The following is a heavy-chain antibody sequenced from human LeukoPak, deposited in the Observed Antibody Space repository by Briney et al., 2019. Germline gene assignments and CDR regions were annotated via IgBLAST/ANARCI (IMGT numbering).Heavy chain of an antibody. D-gene: IGHD3-22*01. Sequence: ASVTVSCMASGYTFTGYYMHWVRQAPGQGREWVGWINPNSGGTNYAQKFQGRVTMTRDTSMSTAYMELSRLRSDDTAVYYCARGAHYHDSSEGYDYWGRGTLVTVSP. V-gene: IGHV1-2*02. CDR1: GYTFTGYY. J-gene: IGHJ4*02. CDR2: INPNSGGT. CDR3: ARGAHYHDSSEGYDY.